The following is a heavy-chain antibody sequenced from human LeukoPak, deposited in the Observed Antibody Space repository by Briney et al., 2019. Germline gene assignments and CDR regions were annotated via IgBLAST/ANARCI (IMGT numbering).Heavy chain of an antibody. CDR1: GGSFSGYY. CDR3: ARDRITMVRGVITRGSFAY. V-gene: IGHV4-34*01. D-gene: IGHD3-10*01. CDR2: INHSGST. Sequence: SETLSLTCAVYGGSFSGYYWSWIRQPPGKGLEWIGEINHSGSTNYNPSLKSRVTISVDTSKNQFSLKLSSVTAADTAVYYCARDRITMVRGVITRGSFAYWGQGTLVTVSS. J-gene: IGHJ4*02.